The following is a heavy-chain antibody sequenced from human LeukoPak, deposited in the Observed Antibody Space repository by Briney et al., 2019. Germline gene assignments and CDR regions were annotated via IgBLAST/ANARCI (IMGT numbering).Heavy chain of an antibody. Sequence: GGSLRLSCAASGFTFSSYYLSWVRQAPGKGLGRVSAISGSSSTTFYADSVKGRFTISRDNSMDTLFLQMNSLRAEDTALYYCAKGMEWVVVPAALDVWGQGTTVTVSS. CDR1: GFTFSSYY. CDR3: AKGMEWVVVPAALDV. CDR2: ISGSSSTT. J-gene: IGHJ6*02. D-gene: IGHD2-2*01. V-gene: IGHV3-23*01.